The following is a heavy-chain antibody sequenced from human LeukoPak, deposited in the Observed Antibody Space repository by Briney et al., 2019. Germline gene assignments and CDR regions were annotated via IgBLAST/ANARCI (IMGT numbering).Heavy chain of an antibody. CDR3: ARDLVVVAGEYYGMTS. CDR1: GFTFSGFW. D-gene: IGHD2-15*01. Sequence: GGSLRLSCAVSGFTFSGFWMSWSRQAPGKGLEWVASINSDGSEGYYADVVKGRFTISRDNAKNSLYLQINSLRAEDTAVYYCARDLVVVAGEYYGMTSGAKGPRSPSP. J-gene: IGHJ6*02. CDR2: INSDGSEG. V-gene: IGHV3-7*03.